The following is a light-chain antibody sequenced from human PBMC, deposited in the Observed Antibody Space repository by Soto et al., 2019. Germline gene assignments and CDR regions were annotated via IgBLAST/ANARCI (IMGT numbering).Light chain of an antibody. V-gene: IGLV1-51*01. CDR3: GAWDSSLTAVV. Sequence: QSVLTQPPSVSAAPGQPISISCSGSSSNIGKNYVSWYQQLPGTAPKLLIYDNNKRPSGIPDRFSGSKSGTSATLGITGLQTGDEGDYYCGAWDSSLTAVVFGGGTKVTVL. CDR1: SSNIGKNY. J-gene: IGLJ2*01. CDR2: DNN.